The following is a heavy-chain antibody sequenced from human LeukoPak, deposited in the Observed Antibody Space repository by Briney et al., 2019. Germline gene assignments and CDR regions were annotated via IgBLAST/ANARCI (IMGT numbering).Heavy chain of an antibody. CDR1: GFTISSYG. V-gene: IGHV3-20*04. Sequence: GGTLRLSCAASGFTISSYGMSWVRQAPGKGLEWVSGINWNGGSTDYADSVKGRFTISRDNGKNSLYLQMNSLRAEDTALYYCVREPYNYYMDVWGKGTTVTVSS. CDR2: INWNGGST. J-gene: IGHJ6*03. CDR3: VREPYNYYMDV.